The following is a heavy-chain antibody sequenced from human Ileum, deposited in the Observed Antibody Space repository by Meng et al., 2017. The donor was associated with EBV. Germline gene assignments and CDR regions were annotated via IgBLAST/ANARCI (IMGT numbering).Heavy chain of an antibody. CDR3: ASAYDYGDYEAFAY. J-gene: IGHJ4*02. D-gene: IGHD4-17*01. CDR2: IYYRGNT. V-gene: IGHV4-39*07. Sequence: QLRLQSSGPGLVHPSETLSLTCTFSGGSISTGNFYWGWIRQSPGKALECIGTIYYRGNTFYNPSLKSRLTISIDTSKNEFSLTLRSVTAADTALYYCASAYDYGDYEAFAYWGPGSLVTVSS. CDR1: GGSISTGNFY.